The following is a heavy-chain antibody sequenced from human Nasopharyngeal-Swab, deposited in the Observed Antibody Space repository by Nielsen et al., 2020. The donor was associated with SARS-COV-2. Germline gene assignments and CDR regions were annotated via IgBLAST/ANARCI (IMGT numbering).Heavy chain of an antibody. CDR3: ARVAGLIAAAGDY. Sequence: VRQAPGKGLEWVSSISSSSSYIYYADSVKGRFTISRDNAKSSLYLQMNSLRAEDTAVYYCARVAGLIAAAGDYWGQGTLVTVSS. V-gene: IGHV3-21*01. D-gene: IGHD6-13*01. CDR2: ISSSSSYI. J-gene: IGHJ4*02.